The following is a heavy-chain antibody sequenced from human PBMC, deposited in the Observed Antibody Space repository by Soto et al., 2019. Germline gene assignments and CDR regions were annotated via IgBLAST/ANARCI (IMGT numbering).Heavy chain of an antibody. J-gene: IGHJ4*02. CDR3: AKDPSTYQYSSSAGNYFDY. D-gene: IGHD6-6*01. V-gene: IGHV3-30*18. CDR1: GFTFSSYA. Sequence: SLRLSCAASGFTFSSYAMSWVRQAPGKGLEWVAVISYGGSSKYYADSVKGRFTISRDNSKNTLYLQMNSLRAEDTAVYYCAKDPSTYQYSSSAGNYFDYWGQGTLVTVSS. CDR2: ISYGGSSK.